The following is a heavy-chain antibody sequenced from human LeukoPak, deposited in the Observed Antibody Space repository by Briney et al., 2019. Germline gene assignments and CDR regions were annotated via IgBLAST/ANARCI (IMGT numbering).Heavy chain of an antibody. CDR3: ARIMGGATGDY. CDR1: GYIFSTYW. CDR2: IYPGDSET. D-gene: IGHD1-26*01. Sequence: GESLKISCKGSGYIFSTYWIAWVRHMPGKGLEWMGVIYPGDSETRYSPSFQGQVTISADKSISTAYLQWSSLKASDTAVYYCARIMGGATGDYWGQGTLVTVSS. V-gene: IGHV5-51*01. J-gene: IGHJ4*02.